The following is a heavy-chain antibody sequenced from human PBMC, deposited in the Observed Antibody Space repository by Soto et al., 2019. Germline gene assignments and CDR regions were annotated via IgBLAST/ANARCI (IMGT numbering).Heavy chain of an antibody. D-gene: IGHD2-2*01. CDR1: GWSFSGYY. Sequence: SETLSLTCAVYGWSFSGYYWSWIRQPPGKGLEWIGEINHSGSTNYNPSLKSRVTISVDTSKNQFSLKLSSVTAADTAVYYCARGGCSSTSCYLPKPGTQMNYLDYWGQGTLVTVSS. CDR2: INHSGST. V-gene: IGHV4-34*01. J-gene: IGHJ4*02. CDR3: ARGGCSSTSCYLPKPGTQMNYLDY.